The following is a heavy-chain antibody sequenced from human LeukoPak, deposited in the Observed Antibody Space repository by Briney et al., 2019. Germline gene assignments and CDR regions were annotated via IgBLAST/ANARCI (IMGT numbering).Heavy chain of an antibody. D-gene: IGHD4-11*01. J-gene: IGHJ5*02. CDR2: IIPIFGTA. V-gene: IGHV1-69*05. CDR3: ARSGVGDYSNAFDP. CDR1: GGTFSSYA. Sequence: SVKVSCKASGGTFSSYAISWVRQAPGQGLEWMGGIIPIFGTAYYAQKFQGRVTITTDESTSTAYMELSSLRSEDTAVYYCARSGVGDYSNAFDPWGQGTLVTVSS.